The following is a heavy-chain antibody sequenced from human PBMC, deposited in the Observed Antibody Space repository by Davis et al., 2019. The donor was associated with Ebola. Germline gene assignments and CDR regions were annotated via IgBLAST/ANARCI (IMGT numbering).Heavy chain of an antibody. J-gene: IGHJ3*02. D-gene: IGHD3-16*02. CDR3: STSTITFGGVIVTEAFDI. CDR1: PYSLTVLA. V-gene: IGHV1-24*01. Sequence: AASVKVSCKVSPYSLTVLALQWVRQAPGKGLEWMGGFDPEDGEIVYAQKFQGRVTMTEDTSTDTAYMELSSLTSDDTAVYYCSTSTITFGGVIVTEAFDIWGQGTMVTVSS. CDR2: FDPEDGEI.